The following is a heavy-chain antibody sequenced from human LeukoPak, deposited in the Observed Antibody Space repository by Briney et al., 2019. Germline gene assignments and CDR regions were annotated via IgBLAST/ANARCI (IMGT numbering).Heavy chain of an antibody. V-gene: IGHV4-59*01. J-gene: IGHJ6*02. Sequence: SETLSLTCSVSGGSIRSYHWSWIRQPPGKGLEWIRYISDSGSTSYNPSLKSRVTISVDTSKKQFSLRLNSVTAADTAVYYCAREYVAYGSGGYLYYYGMDVWGQGTTVTVSS. CDR2: ISDSGST. D-gene: IGHD3-10*01. CDR3: AREYVAYGSGGYLYYYGMDV. CDR1: GGSIRSYH.